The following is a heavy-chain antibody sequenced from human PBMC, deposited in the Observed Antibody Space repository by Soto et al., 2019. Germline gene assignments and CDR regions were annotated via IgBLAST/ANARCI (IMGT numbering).Heavy chain of an antibody. CDR2: IYYSGST. V-gene: IGHV4-59*08. D-gene: IGHD4-17*01. Sequence: SETLSLTCTVSGGSISSYYWSWIRQPPGKGLEWIGYIYYSGSTNYNPSLKSRVTISVDTSKNQFSLKLSSVTAADTAVYYCARRYGHAFDFWGQGTMVTVSS. J-gene: IGHJ3*01. CDR1: GGSISSYY. CDR3: ARRYGHAFDF.